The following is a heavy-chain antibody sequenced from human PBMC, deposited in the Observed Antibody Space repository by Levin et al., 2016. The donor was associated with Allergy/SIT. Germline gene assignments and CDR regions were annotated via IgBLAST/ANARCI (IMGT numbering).Heavy chain of an antibody. J-gene: IGHJ4*02. CDR2: TYYRSKWYN. D-gene: IGHD2-2*01. Sequence: SQTLSLTCDISGDSVSTNSATWNWIRQSPSRGLEWLGRTYYRSKWYNDYAVSVKSRITINPDTSKNQFSLQLNSVTPEDTAVYYCARGGCSSTSCYLFDYWGQGTLVTVSS. V-gene: IGHV6-1*01. CDR3: ARGGCSSTSCYLFDY. CDR1: GDSVSTNSAT.